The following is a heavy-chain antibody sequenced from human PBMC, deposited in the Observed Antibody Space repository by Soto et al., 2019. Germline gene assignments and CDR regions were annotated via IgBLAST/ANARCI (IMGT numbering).Heavy chain of an antibody. Sequence: LSLTCTVSGGSISSYYWSWIRQPPGKGLEWIGYIYYSGSTNYNPSLKSRVTISVDTSKNQLSLKLSSVTAADTAVYYCARRYGYYFDYWGQGTLVTVS. CDR2: IYYSGST. CDR3: ARRYGYYFDY. V-gene: IGHV4-59*08. CDR1: GGSISSYY. J-gene: IGHJ4*02. D-gene: IGHD4-17*01.